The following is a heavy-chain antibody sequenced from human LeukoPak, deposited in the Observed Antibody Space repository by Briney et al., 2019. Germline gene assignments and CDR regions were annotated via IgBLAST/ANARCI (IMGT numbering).Heavy chain of an antibody. Sequence: PSETLSLTCTVSGGSISSSSYYWGWIRQPPGKGLEWIGSIYYSGSTYYNPSLKSRVTISVDTSKNQFSLKLSSVTAADTAVYYCAGNDYGDYKSSFDYWGQGTLVTVSS. CDR2: IYYSGST. CDR3: AGNDYGDYKSSFDY. V-gene: IGHV4-39*07. J-gene: IGHJ4*02. D-gene: IGHD4-17*01. CDR1: GGSISSSSYY.